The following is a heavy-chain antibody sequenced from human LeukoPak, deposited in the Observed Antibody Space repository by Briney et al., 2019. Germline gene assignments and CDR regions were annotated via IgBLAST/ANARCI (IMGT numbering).Heavy chain of an antibody. D-gene: IGHD3-22*01. Sequence: SETPSLTCTVSGGSISSSSYYWGWIRQPPGKGLEWIGSIYYSGSTYYNPSLKSRVTISVDTSKNQFSLKLSSVTAADTAVYYCARYYYDSSGYYYIDYWGQGTLVTVSS. CDR2: IYYSGST. V-gene: IGHV4-39*05. J-gene: IGHJ4*02. CDR3: ARYYYDSSGYYYIDY. CDR1: GGSISSSSYY.